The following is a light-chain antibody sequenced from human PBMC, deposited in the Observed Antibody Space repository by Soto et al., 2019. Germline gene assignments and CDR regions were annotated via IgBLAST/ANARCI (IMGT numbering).Light chain of an antibody. V-gene: IGKV1-39*01. Sequence: DIQMTQSPSSLSASVGDRVTITCRASQTISNYLNWYQKNPGKAPKLLIYAASSLQSGVPSRFSGSGSGTDFTLTISSLLPEDFTTYYCQQSSGIPYTFGQGTKLEIK. CDR1: QTISNY. J-gene: IGKJ2*01. CDR3: QQSSGIPYT. CDR2: AAS.